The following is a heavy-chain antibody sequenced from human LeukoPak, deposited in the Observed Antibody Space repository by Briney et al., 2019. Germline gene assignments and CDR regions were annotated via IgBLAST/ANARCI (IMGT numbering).Heavy chain of an antibody. V-gene: IGHV3-53*01. CDR3: ARGPPDSTAYFDY. Sequence: GGSLRPSCAASGFSVSSNYMTWVRQAPGKGLEWVSGLYSGGSTYYADSVKGRFTISRDNSKNTLYLQMNSLRAEDTAVYYCARGPPDSTAYFDYWGQGTLVTVSS. CDR1: GFSVSSNY. D-gene: IGHD3-22*01. J-gene: IGHJ4*02. CDR2: LYSGGST.